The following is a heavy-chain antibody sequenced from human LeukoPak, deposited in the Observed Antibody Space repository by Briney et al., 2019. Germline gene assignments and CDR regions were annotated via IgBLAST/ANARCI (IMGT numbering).Heavy chain of an antibody. V-gene: IGHV3-48*03. CDR2: ISSSGSTI. CDR1: GFTFSSYE. CDR3: ARESGYDILTGYYSLVDY. D-gene: IGHD3-9*01. Sequence: GGSLRLSCAASGFTFSSYEMNWVRQAPGKGLEWVSYISSSGSTIYYADSVKGRFTISRDNAKNSLYLQMNSLRAEDTAVYYCARESGYDILTGYYSLVDYWGQGTLVTVCS. J-gene: IGHJ4*02.